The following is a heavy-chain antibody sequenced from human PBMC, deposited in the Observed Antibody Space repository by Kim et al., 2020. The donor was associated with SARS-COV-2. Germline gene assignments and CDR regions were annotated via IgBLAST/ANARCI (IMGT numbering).Heavy chain of an antibody. CDR2: IYYIGST. D-gene: IGHD5-18*01. V-gene: IGHV4-39*01. CDR3: ARLWYRYGFKYFDL. J-gene: IGHJ2*01. CDR1: GGSISSSSYF. Sequence: SETLSLTCTVSGGSISSSSYFWGWIRQPPGKGLEWIGSIYYIGSTYYNPSLKSRVTISVDTSKNQFSLKLSSVTAADTAVYYCARLWYRYGFKYFDLWGR.